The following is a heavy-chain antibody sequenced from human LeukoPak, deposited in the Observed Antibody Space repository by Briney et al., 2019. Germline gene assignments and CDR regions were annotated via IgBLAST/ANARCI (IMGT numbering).Heavy chain of an antibody. J-gene: IGHJ4*02. Sequence: GSLRLSCAASGFTFSNFWMHWVRQAPGKGLVWVALIYGDGSFTRYADSVKGRFTISRDNAKNTLYLQMNSLRAEDTALYYCARSDSGQIDYWGQGTVVSVSS. D-gene: IGHD5-12*01. V-gene: IGHV3-74*01. CDR3: ARSDSGQIDY. CDR2: IYGDGSFT. CDR1: GFTFSNFW.